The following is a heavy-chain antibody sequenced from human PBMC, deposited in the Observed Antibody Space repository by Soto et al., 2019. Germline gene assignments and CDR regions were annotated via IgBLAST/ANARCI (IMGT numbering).Heavy chain of an antibody. Sequence: PGGSLRLSCAASGFTFGSYSMHWVRQALGKGLEWVSSISSSGDTYYADSLKGRLTISRDYAKNSLSLQMNSLRAEDTAVYYCAREETAWPLAYGLDVWGQGTTVTVSS. V-gene: IGHV3-21*01. J-gene: IGHJ6*02. D-gene: IGHD2-21*02. CDR2: ISSSGDT. CDR3: AREETAWPLAYGLDV. CDR1: GFTFGSYS.